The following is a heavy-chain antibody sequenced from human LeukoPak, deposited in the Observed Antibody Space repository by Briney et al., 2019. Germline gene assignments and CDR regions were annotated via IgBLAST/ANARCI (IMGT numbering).Heavy chain of an antibody. D-gene: IGHD3-9*01. CDR3: ARGLPKRGAFLTGYYYFDY. V-gene: IGHV4-39*07. Sequence: SETLSLTCTVSGGSISSGGYYWSWIRQPPGKGLEWIGEINHSGSTNYNPSLKSRVTISVDTSKNQFSLKLSSVTAADTAVYYCARGLPKRGAFLTGYYYFDYWGQGTLVTVSS. CDR2: INHSGST. J-gene: IGHJ4*02. CDR1: GGSISSGGYY.